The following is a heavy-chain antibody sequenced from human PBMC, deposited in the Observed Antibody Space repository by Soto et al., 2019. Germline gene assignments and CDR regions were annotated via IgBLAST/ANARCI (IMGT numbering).Heavy chain of an antibody. J-gene: IGHJ6*02. CDR3: ARHTLGYCSGGSCYSGFGMDV. CDR2: INHSGST. Sequence: PSETLSLTCAVYGGSFSGYYWSWIRQPPGKGLEWIGEINHSGSTYYNPSLKSRVTISVDTSKNQFSLKLSSVTAADTAVYYCARHTLGYCSGGSCYSGFGMDVWGQGTTVTVSS. CDR1: GGSFSGYY. D-gene: IGHD2-15*01. V-gene: IGHV4-34*01.